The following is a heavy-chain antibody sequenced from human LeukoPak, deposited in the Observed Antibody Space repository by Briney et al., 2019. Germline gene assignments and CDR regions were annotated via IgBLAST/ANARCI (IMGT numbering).Heavy chain of an antibody. V-gene: IGHV3-23*01. D-gene: IGHD2-2*01. CDR1: GFTFSSYA. CDR3: AKGVVVPAAMVYFDY. Sequence: GGSLILSCAASGFTFSSYAMSWVRPAPGKGLEWVSAISGGGGSTYYADSVKGRFTISRDNSKNTLYLQMNSLRAEDTAVYYCAKGVVVPAAMVYFDYWGQGTLVTVSS. CDR2: ISGGGGST. J-gene: IGHJ4*02.